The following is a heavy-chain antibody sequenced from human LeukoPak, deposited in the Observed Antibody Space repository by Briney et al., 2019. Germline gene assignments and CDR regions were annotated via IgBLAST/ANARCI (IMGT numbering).Heavy chain of an antibody. Sequence: GGSLRLSCAASGFTFSSYAMSWVRQAPGKGLEWVSAISGSGGSTYYADSVKGRFTVSRDNSKNTLYLQRNSLRAEDTAVYYCAKDSGGDYYDSSGYNYWDQGTLVTVSS. CDR3: AKDSGGDYYDSSGYNY. V-gene: IGHV3-23*01. J-gene: IGHJ4*02. CDR1: GFTFSSYA. CDR2: ISGSGGST. D-gene: IGHD3-22*01.